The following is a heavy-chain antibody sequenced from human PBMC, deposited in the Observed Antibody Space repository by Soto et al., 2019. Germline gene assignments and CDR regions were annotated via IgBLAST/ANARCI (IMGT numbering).Heavy chain of an antibody. J-gene: IGHJ4*02. V-gene: IGHV4-39*01. CDR3: ARRMAGNYYGSGTQPRYFDY. Sequence: SETLSLTCTVSGGSISSSSYYWGWIRQPPGKGLEWIGSIYYSGSTYYNPSLKSRVTISVDTSKNQFSLKLSSVTAADTAVYYCARRMAGNYYGSGTQPRYFDYWGQGTLVTVSS. CDR1: GGSISSSSYY. CDR2: IYYSGST. D-gene: IGHD3-10*01.